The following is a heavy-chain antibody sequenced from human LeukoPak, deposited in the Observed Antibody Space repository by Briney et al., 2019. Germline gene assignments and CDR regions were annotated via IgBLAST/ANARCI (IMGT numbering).Heavy chain of an antibody. CDR2: TYYRSKWYD. V-gene: IGHV6-1*01. CDR1: GDSVSSSSAT. J-gene: IGHJ2*01. CDR3: ARGSKGSSPYWYFDL. D-gene: IGHD6-13*01. Sequence: SQTLSLTCAISGDSVSSSSATWNWIRQSPSRGLEWLGRTYYRSKWYDDYAVSVKRRITISPDTSKNHFSLQLNSVTPEDTAVYYCARGSKGSSPYWYFDLWGRGTLVTVSS.